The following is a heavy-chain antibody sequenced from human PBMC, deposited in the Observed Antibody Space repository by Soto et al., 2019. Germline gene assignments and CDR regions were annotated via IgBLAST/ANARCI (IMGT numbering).Heavy chain of an antibody. CDR1: GGSISSYY. CDR2: IYYSGST. CDR3: ARVREGYCRSTSCNHFDY. Sequence: PSETLSLTCTVSGGSISSYYWSWIRRPPGKGLEWIGYIYYSGSTNYNPSLKSRVTISVDTSKNQFSLKLSSVTAADTAVYYCARVREGYCRSTSCNHFDYWGQGTLVNVSS. V-gene: IGHV4-59*01. J-gene: IGHJ4*02. D-gene: IGHD2-2*01.